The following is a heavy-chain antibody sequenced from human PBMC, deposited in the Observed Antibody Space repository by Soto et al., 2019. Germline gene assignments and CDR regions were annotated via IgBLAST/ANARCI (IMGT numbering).Heavy chain of an antibody. Sequence: LRLSCAASGFTFSDYYMSWIRQAPGKGLEWVSYISSSGSTIYYADSVKGRFTISRDNAKNSLYLQMNSLRAEDTAVYYCARDTPDLYYYDSSGYIVYWGQGTLVTVSS. CDR2: ISSSGSTI. D-gene: IGHD3-22*01. CDR1: GFTFSDYY. CDR3: ARDTPDLYYYDSSGYIVY. V-gene: IGHV3-11*01. J-gene: IGHJ4*02.